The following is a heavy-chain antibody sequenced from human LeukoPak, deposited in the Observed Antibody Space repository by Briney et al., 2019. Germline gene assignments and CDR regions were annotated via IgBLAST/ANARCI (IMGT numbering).Heavy chain of an antibody. CDR2: ISGNGVGT. V-gene: IGHV3-23*01. J-gene: IGHJ4*02. CDR3: AKDANYFDSGSYLIPFDF. D-gene: IGHD3-22*01. CDR1: GFTFSRNA. Sequence: GGSLRLSCAASGFTFSRNAMNWVRQAPGKGLEWVASISGNGVGTYYADSVKGRFNLSRDNSKNTLYLQMNSLRTEHTAVYHCAKDANYFDSGSYLIPFDFWGQGTLVTVSS.